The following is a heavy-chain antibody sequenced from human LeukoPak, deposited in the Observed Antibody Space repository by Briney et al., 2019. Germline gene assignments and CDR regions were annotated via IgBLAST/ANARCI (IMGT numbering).Heavy chain of an antibody. D-gene: IGHD3-22*01. Sequence: GASVKVSCKXSGYTFTSDDINWVRQATGQGLEWMGRMNPNSGNTGYAQKFQGRVTMTRNTSISTAYMELSSLRSEDTAVYYCARELPYYYDSSGYCYDYWGQGTLVTVSS. CDR1: GYTFTSDD. V-gene: IGHV1-8*01. J-gene: IGHJ4*02. CDR3: ARELPYYYDSSGYCYDY. CDR2: MNPNSGNT.